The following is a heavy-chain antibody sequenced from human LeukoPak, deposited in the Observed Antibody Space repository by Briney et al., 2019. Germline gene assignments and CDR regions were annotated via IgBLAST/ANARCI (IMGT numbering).Heavy chain of an antibody. CDR2: INPNSGGT. V-gene: IGHV1-2*06. CDR1: GYTFTGYY. CDR3: ARAPRLRYFDWDYYYGMDV. J-gene: IGHJ6*02. D-gene: IGHD3-9*01. Sequence: GASVKVPCKASGYTFTGYYMHWVRQAPGQGLEWMGRINPNSGGTNYAQKFQGRVTMTRDTSISTAYMELSRLRSDDTAVYYCARAPRLRYFDWDYYYGMDVWGQGTTVTVSS.